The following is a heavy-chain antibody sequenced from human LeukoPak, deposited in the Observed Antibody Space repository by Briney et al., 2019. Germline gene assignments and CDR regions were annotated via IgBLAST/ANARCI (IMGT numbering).Heavy chain of an antibody. Sequence: GGSLRLSCEASGFSFSSYFMSWIRQAPGKGLEWVSYITNSGRSTNYADAVKGRFTISRDNAKKSVYLEMTDLRAGDTVVYYCAREASGNYHVFDSWGQGTLVTVSS. V-gene: IGHV3-11*04. CDR2: ITNSGRST. CDR1: GFSFSSYF. D-gene: IGHD1-26*01. CDR3: AREASGNYHVFDS. J-gene: IGHJ4*02.